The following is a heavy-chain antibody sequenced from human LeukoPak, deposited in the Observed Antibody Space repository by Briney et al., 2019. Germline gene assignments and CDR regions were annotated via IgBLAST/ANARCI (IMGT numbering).Heavy chain of an antibody. J-gene: IGHJ5*02. CDR1: GFTFSSTW. CDR3: VRDYFYSLDP. CDR2: IKSDGST. D-gene: IGHD4-11*01. V-gene: IGHV3-74*01. Sequence: GGSLRLSCAASGFTFSSTWMHWVRQAPGKGLVWVSRIKSDGSTSYADSVKGRFTISRDNAKNMLYLQMNSLKDEDTAVYYCVRDYFYSLDPWGQGTLVTVSS.